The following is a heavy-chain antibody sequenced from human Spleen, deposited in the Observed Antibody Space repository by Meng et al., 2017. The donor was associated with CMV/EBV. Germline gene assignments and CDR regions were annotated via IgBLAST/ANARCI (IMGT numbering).Heavy chain of an antibody. CDR1: GYTFTAHY. CDR3: ARDNNWGPDY. D-gene: IGHD7-27*01. J-gene: IGHJ4*02. Sequence: VSCKASGYTFTAHYFHWVRQAPGQGLEWMGWIHPHRGDTNYAQQFQGRVTLTRDTSINTGYMELTRLTSDDTAVYYCARDNNWGPDYWGQGTLVTVSS. CDR2: IHPHRGDT. V-gene: IGHV1-2*02.